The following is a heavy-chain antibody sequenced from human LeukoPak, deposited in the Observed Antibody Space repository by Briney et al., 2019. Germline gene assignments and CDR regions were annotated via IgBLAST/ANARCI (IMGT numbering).Heavy chain of an antibody. D-gene: IGHD3-22*01. CDR2: IYYNGNT. CDR1: GGSVSTYC. V-gene: IGHV4-59*02. J-gene: IGHJ3*01. CDR3: ARYYYHSSDFDAFDY. Sequence: SETLSRTCSVSGGSVSTYCWSWIRQPPGKGLEWIGYIYYNGNTHFNPSLKSRVTISIDMSKKQFSLRLNSVTAADTAIYYCARYYYHSSDFDAFDYWGQGTLVTVSS.